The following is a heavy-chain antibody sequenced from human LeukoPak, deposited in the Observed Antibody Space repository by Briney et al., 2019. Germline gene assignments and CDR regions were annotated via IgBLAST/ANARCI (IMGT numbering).Heavy chain of an antibody. V-gene: IGHV1-18*01. J-gene: IGHJ4*02. Sequence: ASVKVSCKASGGTFSNYVISWVRQAPGQGLEWMGWISAYNGNTNYAQKLQGRVTMTTDTSTSTAYMELRSLRSDDTAVYYCARDWYYFDYWGQGTLVTVSS. CDR1: GGTFSNYV. CDR2: ISAYNGNT. CDR3: ARDWYYFDY.